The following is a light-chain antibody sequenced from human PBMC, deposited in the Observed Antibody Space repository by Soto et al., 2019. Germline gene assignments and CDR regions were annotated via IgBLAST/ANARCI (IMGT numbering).Light chain of an antibody. CDR1: SSDVGGYDY. V-gene: IGLV2-14*01. J-gene: IGLJ1*01. Sequence: ALTQPASVSGSPGQSITISCTGTSSDVGGYDYVSWYQQHPGKAPKLMIYDVSNRPSGVSNRFSGSKSGNTASLTISGLQAEDEADYYCSSYTSSSTYVFGAGTKLTVL. CDR3: SSYTSSSTYV. CDR2: DVS.